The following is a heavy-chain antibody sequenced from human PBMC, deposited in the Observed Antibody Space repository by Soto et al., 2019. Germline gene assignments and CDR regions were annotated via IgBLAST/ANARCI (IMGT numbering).Heavy chain of an antibody. J-gene: IGHJ4*02. V-gene: IGHV1-46*01. CDR2: INPSGGTT. D-gene: IGHD2-2*01. Sequence: QVQLAQSGTEVKKPGASVKVSCKTSGYIFTSYYIHXXXXXXXXGLEWMGIINPSGGTTTYAQKFQGRVTMTRDTSTSTVYMELSSLRSEDTAVYYCARGPATAPDAYWGLGTLVTVSS. CDR1: GYIFTSYY. CDR3: ARGPATAPDAY.